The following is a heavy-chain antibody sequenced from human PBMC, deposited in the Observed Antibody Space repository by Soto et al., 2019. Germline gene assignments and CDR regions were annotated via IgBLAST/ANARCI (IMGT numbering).Heavy chain of an antibody. CDR1: GASISSSSYY. J-gene: IGHJ6*03. V-gene: IGHV4-39*01. CDR3: ARIAYYGSGSYYNVIRSGYYYYYMDV. D-gene: IGHD3-10*01. CDR2: IYYSGST. Sequence: PSDTLSLTCTVSGASISSSSYYWGWIRQPPGKGLEWIGSIYYSGSTSYNPSLKSRVTISVDTSKNQFSLKLSSVTAADTAVYYCARIAYYGSGSYYNVIRSGYYYYYMDVWGKGTTVS.